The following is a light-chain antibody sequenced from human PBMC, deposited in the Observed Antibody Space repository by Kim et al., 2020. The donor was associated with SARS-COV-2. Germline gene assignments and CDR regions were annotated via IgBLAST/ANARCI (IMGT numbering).Light chain of an antibody. J-gene: IGLJ7*01. V-gene: IGLV1-44*01. Sequence: QSVLTQPPSTSGTPGQRVTISCSGSSSNIGRYFVNWFQQLPGTAPKVFIYNDNQRPSGVTDRFSGSRSGTSASLAISGLQSEDEADYYCATWDVSLDAWVFGGGTQLTVL. CDR3: ATWDVSLDAWV. CDR1: SSNIGRYF. CDR2: NDN.